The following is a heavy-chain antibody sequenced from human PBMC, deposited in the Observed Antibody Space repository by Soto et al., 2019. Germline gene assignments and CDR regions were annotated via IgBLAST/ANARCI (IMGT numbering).Heavy chain of an antibody. CDR2: ISAYNGNT. D-gene: IGHD2-15*01. V-gene: IGHV1-18*01. CDR3: VVAAQPYYFDY. Sequence: QVQLVQSGAEVKKPGASVKVSCKASGYTFTSYGISWVRQAPGQGLEWMGWISAYNGNTNYSQKLQGRVTMTTDTTTSIAYMELRSLRSDDTAVYYCVVAAQPYYFDYWGQGTLVTVSS. CDR1: GYTFTSYG. J-gene: IGHJ4*02.